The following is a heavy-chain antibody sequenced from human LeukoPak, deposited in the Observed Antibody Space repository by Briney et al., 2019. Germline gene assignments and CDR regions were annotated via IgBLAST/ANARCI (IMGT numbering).Heavy chain of an antibody. V-gene: IGHV4-59*01. Sequence: KPSETLSLTCTVSGGSISSYYWSWIRQPPGKGLEWIGYIYYSGSTNYNPSLKSRVTISVDTSKNQFSLKLSSVTAADTAVYYCXXXXXVVXPXAIXXPINYYXGXDVWGXXXXVTV. D-gene: IGHD2-2*01. CDR1: GGSISSYY. CDR3: XXXXXVVXPXAIXXPINYYXGXDV. J-gene: IGHJ6*02. CDR2: IYYSGST.